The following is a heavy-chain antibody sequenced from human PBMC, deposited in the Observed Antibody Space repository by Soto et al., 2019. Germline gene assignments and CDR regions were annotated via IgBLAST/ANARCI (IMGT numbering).Heavy chain of an antibody. J-gene: IGHJ4*02. CDR2: ISGSGGST. D-gene: IGHD2-15*01. CDR1: GFTFSSYA. Sequence: GSLLPPCTASGFTFSSYAMSWVRQAPGKGLEWVSAISGSGGSTYYADSVKGRFTISRDNSKNTLYLQMNSLRAEDTAVYYCAKHLYLGYCSGGSCYPLFDYWGQGTLVTVYS. CDR3: AKHLYLGYCSGGSCYPLFDY. V-gene: IGHV3-23*01.